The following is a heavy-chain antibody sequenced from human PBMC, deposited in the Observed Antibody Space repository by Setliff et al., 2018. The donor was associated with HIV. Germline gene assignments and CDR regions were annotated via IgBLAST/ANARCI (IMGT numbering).Heavy chain of an antibody. CDR2: IYHSGRT. CDR3: AREDKVAGTYY. V-gene: IGHV4-38-2*01. CDR1: GYSISSGYY. D-gene: IGHD6-19*01. J-gene: IGHJ4*02. Sequence: SETLSLTCAVSGYSISSGYYWGWIRQPPGKGLEWIGGIYHSGRTYYNPSLKSRVTISEDTSKNQFSLKLSSVTAADTAVYYCAREDKVAGTYYWGQGTLVTVSS.